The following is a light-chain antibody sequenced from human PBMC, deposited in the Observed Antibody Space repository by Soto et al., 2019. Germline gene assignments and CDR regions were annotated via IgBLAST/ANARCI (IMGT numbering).Light chain of an antibody. V-gene: IGLV2-8*01. Sequence: QSALTQPPSASGSPGQSVTFSCTGTSSDVGGYNYVSWYQQHPGKAPKPMIYEVSKRPSGVPDRFSGFKSGNTASLTVSGLQAEDEADYYCSSYAGSNNLVFGTGTKVTVL. CDR2: EVS. CDR1: SSDVGGYNY. J-gene: IGLJ1*01. CDR3: SSYAGSNNLV.